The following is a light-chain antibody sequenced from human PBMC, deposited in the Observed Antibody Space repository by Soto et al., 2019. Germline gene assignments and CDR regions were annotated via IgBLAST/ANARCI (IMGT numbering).Light chain of an antibody. J-gene: IGLJ2*01. CDR3: AAWDDSLNGHVV. CDR1: SSNIGSNT. V-gene: IGLV1-44*01. CDR2: SDN. Sequence: QSVLTQPPSASGTPGQRVTISCSGSSSNIGSNTVSWYQRLPGTAPKVLIYSDNQRPSGVPDRFSGSKSGTSASLAISGLQSGDEADYYSAAWDDSLNGHVVFGGGTKLTVL.